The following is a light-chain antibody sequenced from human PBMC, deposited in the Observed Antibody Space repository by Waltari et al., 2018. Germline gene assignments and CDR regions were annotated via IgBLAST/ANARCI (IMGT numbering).Light chain of an antibody. J-gene: IGKJ1*01. CDR2: GAS. V-gene: IGKV3-20*01. CDR3: QHYVRLPAT. CDR1: QIVSRA. Sequence: EIVFTQSPGSLSSSPGERVTLSCRASQIVSRALAWYQQKPGQAPRLLIFGASNRATGIPDRFSGSGSETDFSLTISRLEPEDFAVYYCQHYVRLPATFGQGTKVEI.